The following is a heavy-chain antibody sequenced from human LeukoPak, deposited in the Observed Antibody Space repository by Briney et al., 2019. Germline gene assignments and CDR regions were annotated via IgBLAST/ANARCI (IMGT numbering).Heavy chain of an antibody. CDR2: IWYDGSNK. D-gene: IGHD3-22*01. V-gene: IGHV3-33*01. CDR1: GFTFSSYG. Sequence: GRSLRLSCAASGFTFSSYGMHWVRPAPGKGLEWVAVIWYDGSNKYYADSVKGRFTISRHNSKNTLYLQMNSLRAEDTAVYYCARMAYYYDSSGYYPTTFDYWGQGTLVTVSS. J-gene: IGHJ4*02. CDR3: ARMAYYYDSSGYYPTTFDY.